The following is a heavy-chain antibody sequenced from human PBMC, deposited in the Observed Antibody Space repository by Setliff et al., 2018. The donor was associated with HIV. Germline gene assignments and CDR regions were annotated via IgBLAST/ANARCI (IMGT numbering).Heavy chain of an antibody. D-gene: IGHD3-10*01. CDR1: DYPFSNFG. CDR3: ATDRTQTGISLVRGRLTVPARYPLDY. V-gene: IGHV1-18*01. J-gene: IGHJ4*01. Sequence: GASVKVSCKASDYPFSNFGISWVRQAPGQGLEWMAWINVYNGDTNFAQKFQGRVTMTKDTSTGTAYMELSSLRSDDTAVYYCATDRTQTGISLVRGRLTVPARYPLDYWGHGTLVTVSS. CDR2: INVYNGDT.